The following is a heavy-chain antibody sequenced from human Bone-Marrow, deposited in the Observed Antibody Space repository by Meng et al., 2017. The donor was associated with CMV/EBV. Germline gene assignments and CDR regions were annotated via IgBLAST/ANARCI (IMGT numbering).Heavy chain of an antibody. V-gene: IGHV3-21*01. CDR3: ARSSSSWGGVFDY. CDR2: ISSSSSYI. CDR1: GFTFSSYE. D-gene: IGHD6-13*01. Sequence: GGSLRLSCAASGFTFSSYEMNWVRQAPGKGLEWVSSISSSSSYIYYADSVKGRFTISRDNAKNSLYLQMNSLRAEDTAVYYCARSSSSWGGVFDYWGQGTLVTVSS. J-gene: IGHJ4*02.